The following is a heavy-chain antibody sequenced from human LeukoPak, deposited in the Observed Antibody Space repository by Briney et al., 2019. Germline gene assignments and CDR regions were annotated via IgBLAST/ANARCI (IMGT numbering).Heavy chain of an antibody. CDR3: ARDEDYGISVNVDY. J-gene: IGHJ4*02. Sequence: ASVKVSCKASGYTFTGYYIHWVRQARGQGLEWMGWINPNSGGTNYAQKFQGRVTMTRDTSISTAYMELSRLRSDDTAVYYCARDEDYGISVNVDYWGQGTLVTVSS. CDR2: INPNSGGT. CDR1: GYTFTGYY. V-gene: IGHV1-2*02. D-gene: IGHD4-17*01.